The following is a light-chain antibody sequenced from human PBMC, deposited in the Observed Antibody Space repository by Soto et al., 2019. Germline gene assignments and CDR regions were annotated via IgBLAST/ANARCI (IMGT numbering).Light chain of an antibody. CDR1: QSVSSN. J-gene: IGKJ1*01. V-gene: IGKV3-15*01. Sequence: EIVMTQSPATLSVSPGERSTLSCRSSQSVSSNLAWYQQKPGQPPRLLIYGASTRATGIPARFSGGGSGTEFTLTISSLQSEDFAVYYCQQYNIRWTFGQGTKVDIK. CDR2: GAS. CDR3: QQYNIRWT.